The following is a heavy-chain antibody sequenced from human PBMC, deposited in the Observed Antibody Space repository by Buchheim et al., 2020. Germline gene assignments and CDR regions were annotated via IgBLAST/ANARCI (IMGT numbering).Heavy chain of an antibody. D-gene: IGHD3-16*02. V-gene: IGHV3-23*01. CDR2: ISGSCCSP. J-gene: IGHJ6*02. CDR1: GFTFSSYA. Sequence: EVQLLESGGGLVQPGGSLRLSCAASGFTFSSYAMSWVRQAPGKGLEWVSAISGSCCSPYFSDSVKGRFTLSRANSKNTLYLQMNSLRAEDTAVYYCAKFRWRGDIVMGMDVWGQGTT. CDR3: AKFRWRGDIVMGMDV.